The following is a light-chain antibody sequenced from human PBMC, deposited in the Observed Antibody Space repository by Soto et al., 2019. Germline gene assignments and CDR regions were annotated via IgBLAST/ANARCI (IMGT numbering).Light chain of an antibody. CDR3: QQYNNWPPLT. CDR1: QSVSGN. Sequence: EIVMTQSPATLSVSPGERATLSCRASQSVSGNLAWYQQKPGQAPRLLIYGASTRAPGIPARFSGSGSGTEFTLTISSLQSEDFAFYYCQQYNNWPPLTFGQGTKVEIK. CDR2: GAS. J-gene: IGKJ1*01. V-gene: IGKV3-15*01.